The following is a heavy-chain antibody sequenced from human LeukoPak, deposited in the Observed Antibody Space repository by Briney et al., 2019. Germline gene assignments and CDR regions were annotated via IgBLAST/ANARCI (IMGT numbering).Heavy chain of an antibody. CDR1: GFIFSSYS. V-gene: IGHV3-23*01. D-gene: IGHD6-13*01. CDR3: AKAASSSWPSYYYGMDV. J-gene: IGHJ6*02. Sequence: GEPLRLSCAASGFIFSSYSMCWVRQAPGKGLEWVSVITGSGGNTYYADSVKGRFTISKDNSKNTVYLQMSSLRVDDTAVYYCAKAASSSWPSYYYGMDVWGQGTTVTVSS. CDR2: ITGSGGNT.